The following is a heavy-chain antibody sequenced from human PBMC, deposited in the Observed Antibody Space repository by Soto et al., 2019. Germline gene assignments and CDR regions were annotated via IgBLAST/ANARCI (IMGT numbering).Heavy chain of an antibody. CDR3: ARGIAAAGTGWFDP. V-gene: IGHV4-30-4*01. CDR2: IYYSGST. Sequence: SETLSLTCTVSGCSISSGDYYWGWIRQAPGKGLEWIGYIYYSGSTYYNPSLKSRGTIPLDTPKNQFSLKLSSVTAADTAVYYCARGIAAAGTGWFDPWGQGTLVTVPS. CDR1: GCSISSGDYY. J-gene: IGHJ5*02. D-gene: IGHD6-13*01.